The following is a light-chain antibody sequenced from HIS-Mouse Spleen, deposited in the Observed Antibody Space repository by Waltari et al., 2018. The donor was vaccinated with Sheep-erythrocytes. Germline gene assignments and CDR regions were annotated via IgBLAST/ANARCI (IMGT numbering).Light chain of an antibody. V-gene: IGLV2-11*01. CDR3: CSYAGSYTFVV. CDR2: DVS. CDR1: SSDVVCSNY. J-gene: IGLJ2*01. Sequence: QSALTQPRSVSGSPGPSVTLSCTGTSSDVVCSNYVSWYQQHPGKAPNLMIYDVSKRPSGVPDRFSGSKSGNTASLTISGLQAEDEADYYCCSYAGSYTFVVFGGGTKLTVL.